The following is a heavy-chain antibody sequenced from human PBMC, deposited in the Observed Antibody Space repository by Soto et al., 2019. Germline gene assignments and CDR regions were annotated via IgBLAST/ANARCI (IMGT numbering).Heavy chain of an antibody. CDR3: VRGYHSFDV. D-gene: IGHD2-2*01. Sequence: EVQLVESGGSLVQPGGSLRLSCAASGFTFSDHYMDWVRQAPGKGLEWVARSRNKAKSYTTVYAASVKDRFIISRDESKSSLYLEMSCLEAEDTAVYLFVRGYHSFDVWGRGPMVTVS. CDR2: SRNKAKSYTT. J-gene: IGHJ3*01. CDR1: GFTFSDHY. V-gene: IGHV3-72*01.